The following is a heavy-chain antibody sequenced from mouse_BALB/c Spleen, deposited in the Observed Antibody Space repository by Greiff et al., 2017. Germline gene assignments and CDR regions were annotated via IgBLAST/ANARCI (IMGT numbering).Heavy chain of an antibody. J-gene: IGHJ2*01. D-gene: IGHD1-1*01. CDR1: GFTFSSFG. Sequence: EVKLVESGGGLVQPGGSRKLSCAASGFTFSSFGMHWVRQAPEKGLEWVAYISSGSSTIYYADTVKGRFTISRDNPKNTLFLQMTSLRSEDTAMYYCATNYYGSSYAVNYWGQGTTLTVSS. CDR2: ISSGSSTI. CDR3: ATNYYGSSYAVNY. V-gene: IGHV5-17*02.